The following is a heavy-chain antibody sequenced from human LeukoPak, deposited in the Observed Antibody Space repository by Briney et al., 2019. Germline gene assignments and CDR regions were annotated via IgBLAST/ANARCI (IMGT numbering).Heavy chain of an antibody. CDR1: GYTFTSYY. CDR3: ARGRIAVAAKDAFDI. V-gene: IGHV1-46*01. CDR2: INPSGGST. J-gene: IGHJ3*02. D-gene: IGHD6-19*01. Sequence: EASVEVSCKASGYTFTSYYMHWVRQAPGQGLEWMVIINPSGGSTSYAQKFQGRVTMTRDTSTSTVYMELSSLRSEDTAVYYCARGRIAVAAKDAFDIWGQGTMVTVSS.